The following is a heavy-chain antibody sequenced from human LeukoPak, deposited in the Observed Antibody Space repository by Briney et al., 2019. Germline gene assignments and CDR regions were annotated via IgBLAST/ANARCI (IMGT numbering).Heavy chain of an antibody. D-gene: IGHD6-19*01. V-gene: IGHV4/OR15-8*01. CDR3: ANQQWLVISPFGY. J-gene: IGHJ4*02. CDR1: GDSISSSKW. CDR2: IHHSGSA. Sequence: PSETLSLTCVVSGDSISSSKWWSWVRQPPGKGLEWIGEIHHSGSANYNPSLKSRVTISLDKSENQFSLKLTSVTAADTAVYYCANQQWLVISPFGYWGQGTLVTVSS.